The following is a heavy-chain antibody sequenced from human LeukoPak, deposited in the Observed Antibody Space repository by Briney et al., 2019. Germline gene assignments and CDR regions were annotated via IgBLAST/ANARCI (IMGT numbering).Heavy chain of an antibody. D-gene: IGHD4-17*01. V-gene: IGHV4-34*01. J-gene: IGHJ4*02. CDR1: GGSFSGYY. CDR3: ARRRWATVTIFDY. CDR2: INHSGST. Sequence: SETLSLTCAVYGGSFSGYYWSWIRQPPGKGLEWIGEINHSGSTNYNPSLKSRVTISVDTSKNQFSLKLSSVTAADTAVYYCARRRWATVTIFDYWGQETLVTVSS.